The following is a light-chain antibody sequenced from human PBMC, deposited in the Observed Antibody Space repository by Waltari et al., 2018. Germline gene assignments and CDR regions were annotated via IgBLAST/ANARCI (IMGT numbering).Light chain of an antibody. J-gene: IGKJ2*01. CDR3: HRSHRTPRT. CDR2: AAS. V-gene: IGKV1-39*01. CDR1: PSISSS. Sequence: DCPMTNSRSPLHDSVGDRVPIPCRARPSISSSLDWDQQTPGKAPKLLIYAASSVQSGVPSRYSGSGAGTDFTLPISSRQPEDVAACYCHRSHRTPRTCDRRIRQGIK.